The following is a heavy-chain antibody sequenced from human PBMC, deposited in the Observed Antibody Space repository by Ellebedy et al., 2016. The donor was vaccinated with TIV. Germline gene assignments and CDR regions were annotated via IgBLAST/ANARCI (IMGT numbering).Heavy chain of an antibody. J-gene: IGHJ4*02. Sequence: GGSLRLXCAASGFTFSSYAMHWVRQAPGKGLEWVAVISYDGSNKYYADSVKGRFTISRDNSKNTLYLQMNSLRAEDTAVYYCARPQGQYQLLYEYYFDYWGQGTLVTVSS. CDR1: GFTFSSYA. D-gene: IGHD2-2*02. V-gene: IGHV3-30-3*01. CDR3: ARPQGQYQLLYEYYFDY. CDR2: ISYDGSNK.